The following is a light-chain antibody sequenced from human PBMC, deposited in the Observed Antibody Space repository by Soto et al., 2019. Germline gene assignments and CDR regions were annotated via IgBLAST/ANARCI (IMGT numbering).Light chain of an antibody. Sequence: DIQMTQSPSTLSASVGDRVTITCQASHYISNYLNWYQQKPGKAPKLLIYDASNLETGVPSRFSGSGSGTDFTFTISTLQPEDFATYYCQQYDDLPFTFGPGTRVDFK. J-gene: IGKJ3*01. CDR2: DAS. CDR1: HYISNY. CDR3: QQYDDLPFT. V-gene: IGKV1-33*01.